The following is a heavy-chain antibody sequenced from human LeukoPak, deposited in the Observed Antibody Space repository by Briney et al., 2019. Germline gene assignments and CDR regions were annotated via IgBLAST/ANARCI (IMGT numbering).Heavy chain of an antibody. D-gene: IGHD1-26*01. Sequence: ASVKVSCKASGYTFTSYDINWVRQATGQGLEWMGWMNPNSGNTGYAQKFQGRVTMTRNTSISTAYMELSSLRSEDTAVYYCARRDEWELLPTYYYYGMDVWGQGTTVTVSS. CDR3: ARRDEWELLPTYYYYGMDV. V-gene: IGHV1-8*01. CDR1: GYTFTSYD. J-gene: IGHJ6*02. CDR2: MNPNSGNT.